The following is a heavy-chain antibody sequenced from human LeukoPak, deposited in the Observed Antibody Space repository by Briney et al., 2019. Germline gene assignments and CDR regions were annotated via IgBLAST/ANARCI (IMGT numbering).Heavy chain of an antibody. CDR2: ISYDGSNK. CDR3: WAQGLRSYFGMDV. CDR1: GFTFSSYA. D-gene: IGHD3-10*01. J-gene: IGHJ6*02. Sequence: GGSLRLSCAASGFTFSSYAMHWVRQAPGKGLEWVAVISYDGSNKYYADSVKGRFIISRDISNNTFYLQMNTLRAEDTAVYYCWAQGLRSYFGMDVWGQGTTVTVSS. V-gene: IGHV3-30-3*01.